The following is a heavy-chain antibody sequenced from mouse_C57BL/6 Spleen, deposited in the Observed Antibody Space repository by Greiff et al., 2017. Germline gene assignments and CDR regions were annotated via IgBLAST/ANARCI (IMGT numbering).Heavy chain of an antibody. CDR2: IHPNSGST. D-gene: IGHD2-2*01. CDR1: GYTFTSYW. Sequence: QVQLQQPGAELVKPGASVKLSCKASGYTFTSYWMHWVKQRPGQGLEWIGMIHPNSGSTNYNEKFKSKATLTVDQSSSTAYMQLSSLTSEDSAVYYCERIDFYYGYDLAGFAYWGQGTLVTVSA. CDR3: ERIDFYYGYDLAGFAY. J-gene: IGHJ3*01. V-gene: IGHV1-64*01.